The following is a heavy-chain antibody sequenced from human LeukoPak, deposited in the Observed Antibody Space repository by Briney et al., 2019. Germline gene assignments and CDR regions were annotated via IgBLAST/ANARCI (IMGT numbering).Heavy chain of an antibody. Sequence: PGGSLRLSCAASGVTVSSNYMSWVRQAPGKGLEWVSDIYSGGSTSYTDSVTCRFTISRDNSKKTLYLKMNSLRAEDTAVYYCAGDLFRLADWRQGTVVSVPS. V-gene: IGHV3-53*01. CDR1: GVTVSSNY. D-gene: IGHD3-10*02. CDR3: AGDLFRLAD. J-gene: IGHJ4*02. CDR2: IYSGGST.